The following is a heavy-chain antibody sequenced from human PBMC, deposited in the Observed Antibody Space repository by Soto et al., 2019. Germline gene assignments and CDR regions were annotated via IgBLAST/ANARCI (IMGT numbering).Heavy chain of an antibody. CDR2: ISYDGINK. V-gene: IGHV3-30*18. D-gene: IGHD3-3*01. Sequence: GGSLRLSCAASGFTFSSYGMHWVRQAPGKGLEWVAVISYDGINKYYADSVKGRFTISRDNSKNTLYLQMNSLRAEDTAVYYCAKDVLRFLEWLAFYGMDVWGQGTTVTVSS. J-gene: IGHJ6*02. CDR3: AKDVLRFLEWLAFYGMDV. CDR1: GFTFSSYG.